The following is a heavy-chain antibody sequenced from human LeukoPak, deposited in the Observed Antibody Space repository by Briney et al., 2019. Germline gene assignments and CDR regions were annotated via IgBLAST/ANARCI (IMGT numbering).Heavy chain of an antibody. CDR1: GGTFSSYA. D-gene: IGHD6-19*01. CDR3: ARDSSSSGWYGYWFDP. J-gene: IGHJ5*02. V-gene: IGHV1-69*04. CDR2: IIPILGIA. Sequence: SVKVSCKASGGTFSSYAISWVRQAPGQGLEWMGRIIPILGIANYARKFQGRVTITADKSTSTAYMELSSLRSEDTAVYYCARDSSSSGWYGYWFDPWGQGTLVTVSS.